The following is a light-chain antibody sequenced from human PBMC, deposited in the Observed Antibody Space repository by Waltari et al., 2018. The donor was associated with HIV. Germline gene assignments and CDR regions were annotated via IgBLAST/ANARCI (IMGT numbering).Light chain of an antibody. CDR2: EVY. CDR3: SSYSARGFVV. V-gene: IGLV2-14*01. J-gene: IGLJ3*02. CDR1: TSDISDFNF. Sequence: HSALTQPASVSGSPGQSITISCTGPTSDISDFNFVSWYQQSPGRAPKLIIFEVYSRPAGIAVRCSGSKSGVTASLTISALRAEDEADYFCSSYSARGFVVFGGGTKVTVL.